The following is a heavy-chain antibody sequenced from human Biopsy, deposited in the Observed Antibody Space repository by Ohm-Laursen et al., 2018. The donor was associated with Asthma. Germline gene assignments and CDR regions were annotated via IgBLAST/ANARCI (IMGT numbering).Heavy chain of an antibody. CDR3: ARAQDYYDSRGYYRSFDY. Sequence: SETLSLTCTVSYGSITSGGYYWTWIRQHPGKGLEWIGFLYYSGGTYYNPSLKSRVSISIDTSKNQFSLKLSSVTAADTAVYYCARAQDYYDSRGYYRSFDYWGQGTLVTVSS. D-gene: IGHD3-22*01. V-gene: IGHV4-31*03. J-gene: IGHJ4*02. CDR2: LYYSGGT. CDR1: YGSITSGGYY.